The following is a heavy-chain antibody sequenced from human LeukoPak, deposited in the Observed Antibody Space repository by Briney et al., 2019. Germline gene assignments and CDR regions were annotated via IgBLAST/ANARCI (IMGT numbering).Heavy chain of an antibody. V-gene: IGHV3-21*01. CDR2: ISSSSSYI. CDR1: GFTFSSYS. CDR3: ARSPVQQLADDAFDI. J-gene: IGHJ3*02. Sequence: KSGGSLRLSCAASGFTFSSYSVNWVRQAPGKGLEWVSSISSSSSYIYYADSVKGRFTISRDNAKNSLYLQMNSLRAEDTAVYYCARSPVQQLADDAFDIWGQGTMVTVSS. D-gene: IGHD6-13*01.